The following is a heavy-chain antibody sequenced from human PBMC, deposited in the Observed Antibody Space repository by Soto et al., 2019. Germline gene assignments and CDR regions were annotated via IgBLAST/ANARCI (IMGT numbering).Heavy chain of an antibody. V-gene: IGHV3-13*04. CDR3: ARDQPGYSYGYGLGY. J-gene: IGHJ4*02. CDR1: GFTFSSYD. D-gene: IGHD5-18*01. CDR2: IGTAGDT. Sequence: SGGSLRLSCAASGFTFSSYDMHLVRQATGKGLEWVSAIGTAGDTYYADSVKGRFTISRDNAKNSLYLQMNSLRAEDTAVYYCARDQPGYSYGYGLGYWGQGTLVTVSS.